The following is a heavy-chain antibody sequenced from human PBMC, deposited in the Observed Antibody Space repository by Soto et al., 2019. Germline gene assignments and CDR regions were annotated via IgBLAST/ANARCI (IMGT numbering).Heavy chain of an antibody. CDR1: AFSSSTSW. Sequence: EVQLVESGGDLVQPGGSLRLSCVASAFSSSTSWMSWFRQAPGKGPEWVAIIRQDGSEKYYVESVRGRFTISRDSAKDSLSLQMNSLRVEDTAVYYCARGRGWLFDIWGPGTQVTVSS. J-gene: IGHJ4*02. D-gene: IGHD6-19*01. V-gene: IGHV3-7*01. CDR3: ARGRGWLFDI. CDR2: IRQDGSEK.